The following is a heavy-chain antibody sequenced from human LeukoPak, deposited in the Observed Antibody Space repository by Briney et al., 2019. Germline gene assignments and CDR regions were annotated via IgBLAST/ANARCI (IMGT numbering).Heavy chain of an antibody. J-gene: IGHJ4*02. CDR3: ASGYDYGDPVGY. CDR1: GYTFTSYD. V-gene: IGHV1-8*01. Sequence: ASVKVSCQASGYTFTSYDINWVRQATGQGLEWMGWMNPNSGNTGYAQKFQGRVTMTRNTSISTAYMELSSLSSEDTAVYYCASGYDYGDPVGYWGQGTLVTVSS. CDR2: MNPNSGNT. D-gene: IGHD4-17*01.